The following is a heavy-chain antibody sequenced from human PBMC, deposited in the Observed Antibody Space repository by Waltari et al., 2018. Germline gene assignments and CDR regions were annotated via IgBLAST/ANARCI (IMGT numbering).Heavy chain of an antibody. D-gene: IGHD5-12*01. CDR3: AGRYSGYDITDY. CDR1: GGSISSSNW. V-gene: IGHV4-4*02. CDR2: IYHSGGT. Sequence: QVQLQESGPGLVKPSGTLSLTCAVSGGSISSSNWWSWVRQPPGKGLEWIGEIYHSGGTTYTPSLRSRGTISVDRSRSQFSVRLSSVTAADTAVYYCAGRYSGYDITDYWGQGTLVTVSS. J-gene: IGHJ4*02.